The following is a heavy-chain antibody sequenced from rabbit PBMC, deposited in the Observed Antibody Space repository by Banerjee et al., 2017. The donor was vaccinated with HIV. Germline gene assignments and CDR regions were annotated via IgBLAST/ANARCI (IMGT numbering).Heavy chain of an antibody. CDR1: GVSFSSIYY. D-gene: IGHD6-1*01. J-gene: IGHJ4*01. V-gene: IGHV1S40*01. Sequence: QSLEESGGDLVKPGASLTLTCTASGVSFSSIYYMCWVRQAPGKGLEWIGCIYTDSGITYYASWAKGRFTISKTSSTTVTLQITSLTAADTASYFCARNDNTYAYANNLWGQGTLVTV. CDR3: ARNDNTYAYANNL. CDR2: IYTDSGIT.